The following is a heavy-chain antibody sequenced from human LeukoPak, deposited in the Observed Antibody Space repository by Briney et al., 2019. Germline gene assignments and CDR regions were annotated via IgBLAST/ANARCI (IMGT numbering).Heavy chain of an antibody. CDR1: GFTFDDYA. CDR2: ISWNSGSI. J-gene: IGHJ4*02. V-gene: IGHV3-9*01. Sequence: GGSLRLSCAASGFTFDDYAMHWVRQAPGKGLEWVSGISWNSGSIGYADSVKGRFTISRDNAKNSLYLQMNSLRAEDTALYYCAKGFELRFLEWFIDYWGQGTLVTVSS. CDR3: AKGFELRFLEWFIDY. D-gene: IGHD3-3*01.